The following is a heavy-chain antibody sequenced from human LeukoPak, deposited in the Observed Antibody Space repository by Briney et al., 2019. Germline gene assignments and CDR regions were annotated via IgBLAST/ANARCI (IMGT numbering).Heavy chain of an antibody. J-gene: IGHJ4*02. V-gene: IGHV3-23*01. CDR3: AKDRPLPGRYSSSWYYFDY. CDR2: ISSSGGGT. CDR1: GFTFSIYA. Sequence: GGSLRLSCAASGFTFSIYAMSWVRQVPGKALEWVSAISSSGGGTYSADSVKGRFTISRDNSENTLYLQMISLRAEDTDIYYCAKDRPLPGRYSSSWYYFDYWGQGTLVSVS. D-gene: IGHD6-13*01.